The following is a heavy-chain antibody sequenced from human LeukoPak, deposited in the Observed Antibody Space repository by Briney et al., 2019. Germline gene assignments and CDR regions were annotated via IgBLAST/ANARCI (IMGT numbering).Heavy chain of an antibody. J-gene: IGHJ5*02. V-gene: IGHV4-59*08. CDR1: GGSISSYY. CDR2: IYYSGST. Sequence: SETLSLTCTVSGGSISSYYWSWIRQPPGKGLEWIGYIYYSGSTNYNPPLKSRVTISVDTSKNQFSLKLSSVTAADTAVYYCARQRAYGSGTDKRNWFDPWGQGTLVTVSS. D-gene: IGHD3-10*01. CDR3: ARQRAYGSGTDKRNWFDP.